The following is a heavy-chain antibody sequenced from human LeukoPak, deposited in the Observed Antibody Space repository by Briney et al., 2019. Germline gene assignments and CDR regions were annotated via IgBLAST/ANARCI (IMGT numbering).Heavy chain of an antibody. V-gene: IGHV3-30*03. J-gene: IGHJ4*02. CDR3: ARPSSGYSYGYDFDY. Sequence: PGGSLRLSCAASGFTFSSYGMHWVRQAPGKGLEWVAVISYDGSNKYYADSVKGRFTISRDNSKNTLYLQMNSLSAEDTAVYYCARPSSGYSYGYDFDYWGQGTLVTVSS. CDR1: GFTFSSYG. D-gene: IGHD5-18*01. CDR2: ISYDGSNK.